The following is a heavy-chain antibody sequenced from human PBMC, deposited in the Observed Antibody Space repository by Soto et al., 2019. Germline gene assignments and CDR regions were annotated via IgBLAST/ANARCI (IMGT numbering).Heavy chain of an antibody. D-gene: IGHD2-8*02. CDR3: ARDKITGLFDY. V-gene: IGHV4-39*07. Sequence: PSETLSLTCTVSGDSISRSSFYWGWIRQSPGKGLECIGIVYFTGSTNYNPSLKSRVTISVDTSKNQFSLKLTSVTAADTAVYYCARDKITGLFDYWGQGTLVTVSS. CDR1: GDSISRSSFY. CDR2: VYFTGST. J-gene: IGHJ4*02.